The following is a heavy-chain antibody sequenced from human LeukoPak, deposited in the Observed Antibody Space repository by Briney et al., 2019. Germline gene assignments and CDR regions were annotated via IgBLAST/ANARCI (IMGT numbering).Heavy chain of an antibody. CDR3: ARDLPSSTSCFDY. Sequence: GGSLRLSCAASGFTVSSNYMSWVRQAPGKGLEWVSVIYSGGSTYYADSVKGRFTISRDNSKNTLYLQMNSLRAEDTAVYYCARDLPSSTSCFDYWGQGTLVTVSS. D-gene: IGHD2-2*01. V-gene: IGHV3-53*01. CDR1: GFTVSSNY. J-gene: IGHJ4*02. CDR2: IYSGGST.